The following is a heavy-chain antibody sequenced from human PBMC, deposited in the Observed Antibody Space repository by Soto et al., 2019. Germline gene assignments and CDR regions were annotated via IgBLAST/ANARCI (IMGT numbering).Heavy chain of an antibody. J-gene: IGHJ4*02. V-gene: IGHV3-23*01. Sequence: GGSLRLSCAASGFTFSSYAMGWVRQGPGKGLEWVAVVSIGGSTHYADSVRGRFTISRDNSKDTLSLQMNSLTAEDTAVYFCAKRHGAGGHFDYWGQGALVTVSS. CDR1: GFTFSSYA. CDR2: VSIGGST. D-gene: IGHD2-8*01. CDR3: AKRHGAGGHFDY.